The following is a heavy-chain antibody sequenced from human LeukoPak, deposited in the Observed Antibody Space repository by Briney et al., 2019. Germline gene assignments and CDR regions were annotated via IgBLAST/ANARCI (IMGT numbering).Heavy chain of an antibody. CDR1: GFTFSSYSM. CDR2: IYHSGST. Sequence: PGGSLRLSCAASGFTFSSYSMNWVRQAPGKGLEWIGEIYHSGSTNYNPSLKSRVTISVDKSKNQSSLKVNSVTAADTAVYYCTRAPPYGSGWSKGVLNYWGQGTLVTVSS. J-gene: IGHJ4*02. V-gene: IGHV4-4*02. CDR3: TRAPPYGSGWSKGVLNY. D-gene: IGHD6-19*01.